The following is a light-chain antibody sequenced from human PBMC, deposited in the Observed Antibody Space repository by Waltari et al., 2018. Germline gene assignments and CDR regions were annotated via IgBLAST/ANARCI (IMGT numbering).Light chain of an antibody. CDR2: GAS. J-gene: IGKJ1*01. Sequence: ELVLRQSPVTLSLSPGARATLPCMASQPLSNNYLAWSQQKPGQAPILLIFGASQRAPGIPERFSGSASGTDFTLTINGLEPEDAAVFYCQQYAASWWTFGQGAKVEIK. CDR1: QPLSNNY. V-gene: IGKV3-20*01. CDR3: QQYAASWWT.